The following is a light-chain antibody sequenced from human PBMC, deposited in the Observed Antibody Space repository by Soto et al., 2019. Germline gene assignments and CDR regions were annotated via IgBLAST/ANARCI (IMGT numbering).Light chain of an antibody. Sequence: EVVLKQSPATLSLSPGERATLSCRASQSVANYIAWYQKRPGQSPRLLIYDSSNRATGIPARFTGSGSGTDVTLTISSLEPEDFAVYYCQQRGSWPPLTFGGGTKVEIK. V-gene: IGKV3-11*01. CDR1: QSVANY. CDR3: QQRGSWPPLT. CDR2: DSS. J-gene: IGKJ4*01.